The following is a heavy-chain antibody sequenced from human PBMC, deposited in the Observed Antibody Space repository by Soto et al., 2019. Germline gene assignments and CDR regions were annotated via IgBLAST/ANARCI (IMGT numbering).Heavy chain of an antibody. CDR1: GFTFSSYA. CDR2: ISGSGGST. V-gene: IGHV3-23*01. CDR3: AKVPGSTLPGYCSGGSCCSFAFDI. D-gene: IGHD2-15*01. J-gene: IGHJ3*02. Sequence: GGSLRLSCAASGFTFSSYAMSWVRQAPGKGLEWVSAISGSGGSTYYADSVKGRFTISRDNSKNTLYLQMNSLRAEDTAVYYCAKVPGSTLPGYCSGGSCCSFAFDIWGQGTMVTVSS.